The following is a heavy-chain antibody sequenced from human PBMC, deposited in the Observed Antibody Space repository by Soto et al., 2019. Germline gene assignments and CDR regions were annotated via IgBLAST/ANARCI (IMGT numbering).Heavy chain of an antibody. CDR2: IYYSGST. J-gene: IGHJ4*02. D-gene: IGHD5-12*01. Sequence: SETLSLTCTVSGGSISSYYWSWIRQPPGKGLEWIGYIYYSGSTNYNPSLKSRVTISVDTSKNQFSLKLSSVTAADTAVYYCARAYGGYADYWGQGALVTLSS. CDR1: GGSISSYY. CDR3: ARAYGGYADY. V-gene: IGHV4-59*01.